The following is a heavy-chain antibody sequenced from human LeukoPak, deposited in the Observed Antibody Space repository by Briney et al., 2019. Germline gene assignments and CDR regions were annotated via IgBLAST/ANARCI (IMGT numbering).Heavy chain of an antibody. D-gene: IGHD2-15*01. V-gene: IGHV3-23*01. CDR3: AKGKVADY. CDR1: RFTFNNYA. J-gene: IGHJ4*02. CDR2: ISDSGNNT. Sequence: GGSLRLSCAASRFTFNNYAMSWVRQAPGKGLEWVSSISDSGNNTYYADSVKGRFTISRDNSKDTLYLQLNSLRAEDTAIYYCAKGKVADYWGQGTLVTVSS.